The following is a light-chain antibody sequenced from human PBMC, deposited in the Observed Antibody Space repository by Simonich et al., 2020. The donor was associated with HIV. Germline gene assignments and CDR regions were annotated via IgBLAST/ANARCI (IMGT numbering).Light chain of an antibody. V-gene: IGKV1-39*01. CDR2: AAS. J-gene: IGKJ1*01. CDR3: QQSYSTPRT. Sequence: DIQMTQSPSSLSASVGARVTITCRASPSISSYLNWYQQKPGKAPKRLIYAASSLQSGVPSRFSGSGSGTDFTLTISSLQPEDFATYYCQQSYSTPRTFGQGTKVEIK. CDR1: PSISSY.